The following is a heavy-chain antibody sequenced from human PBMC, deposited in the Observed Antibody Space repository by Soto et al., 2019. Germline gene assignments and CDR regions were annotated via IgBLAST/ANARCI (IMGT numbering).Heavy chain of an antibody. CDR2: IYYSGST. D-gene: IGHD3-3*01. CDR3: ARLGGDFWSGYYADH. J-gene: IGHJ5*02. Sequence: QLQLQESGPGLVKPSETLSPTCTVSGGSISSSSYYWGWIRQPPGKGLEWIGSIYYSGSTYYNPSLKSRVTISVDTSKNQFSLKLSSVTAADTAVYYCARLGGDFWSGYYADHWGQGTLVTVSS. CDR1: GGSISSSSYY. V-gene: IGHV4-39*01.